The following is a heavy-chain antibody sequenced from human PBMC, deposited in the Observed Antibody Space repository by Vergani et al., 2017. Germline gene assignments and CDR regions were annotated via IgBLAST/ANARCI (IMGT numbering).Heavy chain of an antibody. D-gene: IGHD3/OR15-3a*01. CDR2: INPSGGHT. V-gene: IGHV1-46*03. CDR3: SRGDSGCWTGYGY. Sequence: QVQLVQSGAEVKKPGASVKVSCKASGYTFTDYFMHWVRQAPGQGLEWMGWINPSGGHTNYAQKCQGRGTMTRDTSTSTVHMEMTRLRSEDTAFYYWSRGDSGCWTGYGYWGQGTLVTVSA. J-gene: IGHJ4*02. CDR1: GYTFTDYF.